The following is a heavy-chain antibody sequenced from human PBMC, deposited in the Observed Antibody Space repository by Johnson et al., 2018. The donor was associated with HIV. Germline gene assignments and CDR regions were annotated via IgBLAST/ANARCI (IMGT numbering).Heavy chain of an antibody. Sequence: QVLLVESGGGVVQPGRSLRLSCAASGFTFSSYAMHWVRQAPGKGLEWVAVISYDGSNKYYADSVKGRFTISRDNSKNTLYLQMNSLRAEDTAVYYCARVDRSWAFDIWGQGTMVTVSS. CDR2: ISYDGSNK. V-gene: IGHV3-30-3*01. D-gene: IGHD3-16*02. J-gene: IGHJ3*02. CDR1: GFTFSSYA. CDR3: ARVDRSWAFDI.